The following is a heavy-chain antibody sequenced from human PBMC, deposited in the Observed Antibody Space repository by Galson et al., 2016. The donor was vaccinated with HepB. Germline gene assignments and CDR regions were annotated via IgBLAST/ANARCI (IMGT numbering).Heavy chain of an antibody. D-gene: IGHD2-2*01. Sequence: GSLRLSCAASGFTFTTYAMDWVRQAPGKGLEWVSAVGSGGTRYYADSVKGRFTVSRDNSKNTVFLQMDSLRAEDTAVYYCAKARGAKIDAYYFDSWGQGSLVTVSS. CDR2: VGSGGTR. CDR1: GFTFTTYA. V-gene: IGHV3-23*01. CDR3: AKARGAKIDAYYFDS. J-gene: IGHJ4*02.